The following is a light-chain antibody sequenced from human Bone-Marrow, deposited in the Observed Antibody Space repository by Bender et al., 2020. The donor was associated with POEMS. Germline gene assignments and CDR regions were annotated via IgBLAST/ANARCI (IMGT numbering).Light chain of an antibody. CDR3: CSYAGSSNFV. Sequence: QSALTQPASVSGSPGQSITISCTGTSSDVGGYNLVSWYQQYPGKAPKLIIYEDTKRPSGVSNRFAGSKSGNTASLTISGLQAEDESDYYCCSYAGSSNFVFGGGTKVTV. V-gene: IGLV2-23*01. J-gene: IGLJ6*01. CDR2: EDT. CDR1: SSDVGGYNL.